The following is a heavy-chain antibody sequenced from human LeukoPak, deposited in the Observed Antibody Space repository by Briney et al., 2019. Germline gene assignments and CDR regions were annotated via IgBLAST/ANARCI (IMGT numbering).Heavy chain of an antibody. D-gene: IGHD5-24*01. CDR3: TRGAGRWQFDL. CDR2: INWKTGNG. V-gene: IGHV3-9*01. CDR1: GFNFDDYA. J-gene: IGHJ2*01. Sequence: GGSLRLSCAVSGFNFDDYAMHWVRQAPGRGLEWVSGINWKTGNGIYADSVKGRFTISRDNAKNSLYLQMSSLRAEDTALYYCTRGAGRWQFDLWGRGGLLTVSS.